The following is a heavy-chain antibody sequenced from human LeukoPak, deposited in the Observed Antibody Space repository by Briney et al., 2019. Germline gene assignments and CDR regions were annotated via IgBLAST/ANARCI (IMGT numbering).Heavy chain of an antibody. CDR1: GFTFSSYG. CDR2: IWYDGSNK. V-gene: IGHV3-33*01. CDR3: ARAGDFDWLSVGDY. D-gene: IGHD3-9*01. J-gene: IGHJ4*02. Sequence: GGSLRLSCAASGFTFSSYGMHWVRQAPGKGLEWVAVIWYDGSNKYYADSVKGRFTISRDNSKNTLYLQMNSLRAEDTAVYYCARAGDFDWLSVGDYWGQGTLVTVSS.